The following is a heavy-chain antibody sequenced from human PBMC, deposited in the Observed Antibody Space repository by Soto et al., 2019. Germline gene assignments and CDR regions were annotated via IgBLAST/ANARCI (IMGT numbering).Heavy chain of an antibody. V-gene: IGHV4-30-4*01. D-gene: IGHD7-27*01. Sequence: QVQLQESGPGLVEPSQTLSLTCTVSGGSISSGDYYWSWIRQPPGKGLEWIGHIYNSGSTYSNPSLKSRVTISVDTSKNQFSLKLSSATAADTAVYYCARGPDGDKVDYWGQGTLVTVSS. J-gene: IGHJ4*02. CDR3: ARGPDGDKVDY. CDR1: GGSISSGDYY. CDR2: IYNSGST.